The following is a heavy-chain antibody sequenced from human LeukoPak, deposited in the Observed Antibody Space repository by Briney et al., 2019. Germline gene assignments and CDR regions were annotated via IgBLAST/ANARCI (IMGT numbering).Heavy chain of an antibody. CDR3: ARALDDFWSGYPTYFDY. V-gene: IGHV4-39*01. CDR1: GGSISSYY. Sequence: SETLSLTCTVSGGSISSYYWSWIRQPPGKGLEWIGSIYYSGSTYYNPSLKSRVTISVDTSKNQFSLKLSSVTAADTAVYYCARALDDFWSGYPTYFDYWGQGTLVTVSS. CDR2: IYYSGST. J-gene: IGHJ4*02. D-gene: IGHD3-3*01.